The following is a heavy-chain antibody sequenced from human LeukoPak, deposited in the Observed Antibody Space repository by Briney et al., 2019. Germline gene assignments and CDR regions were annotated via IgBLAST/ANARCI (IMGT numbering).Heavy chain of an antibody. V-gene: IGHV3-33*06. D-gene: IGHD5-18*01. CDR1: GFTFSSYG. J-gene: IGHJ4*02. Sequence: PGGSLRLSCAASGFTFSSYGMPWVRQAPGKGLEWVAVIWYDGSNKYYADSVKGRFTISRDNSKNTLYLQMNSLRAEDTAVYYCAKPRGYSYGPFDYWGQGTLVTVSS. CDR3: AKPRGYSYGPFDY. CDR2: IWYDGSNK.